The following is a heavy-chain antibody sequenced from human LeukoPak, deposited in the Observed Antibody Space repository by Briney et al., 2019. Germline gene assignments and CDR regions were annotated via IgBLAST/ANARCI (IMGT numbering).Heavy chain of an antibody. CDR1: GYTFTGYY. V-gene: IGHV1-2*02. CDR3: ARTSIRIAVAGTRRGNWFDP. J-gene: IGHJ5*02. D-gene: IGHD6-19*01. Sequence: ASVKVSCKASGYTFTGYYMHWVRQAPGQGLEWMGWINPNSGGTNYAQMFQGRVTMTRDTSISTAYMELSRLRSDDTAVYYCARTSIRIAVAGTRRGNWFDPWGQGTLVTVSS. CDR2: INPNSGGT.